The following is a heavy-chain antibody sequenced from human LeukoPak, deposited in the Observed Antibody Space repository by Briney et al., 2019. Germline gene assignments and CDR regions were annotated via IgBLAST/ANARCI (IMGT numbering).Heavy chain of an antibody. CDR2: IIPIFGTA. D-gene: IGHD1-26*01. J-gene: IGHJ4*02. Sequence: GTSVKVSCKASGGTFSSYAISWVRQAPGQGLEWMGRIIPIFGTANYAQKFQGRVTITTDESTSTAYMELSSLRSEDTAVYYCARGVGATMLHYFDYWGQGTLVTVSS. CDR3: ARGVGATMLHYFDY. V-gene: IGHV1-69*05. CDR1: GGTFSSYA.